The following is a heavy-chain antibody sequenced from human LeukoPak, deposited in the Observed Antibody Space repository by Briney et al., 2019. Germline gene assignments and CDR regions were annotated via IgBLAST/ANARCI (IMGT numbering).Heavy chain of an antibody. J-gene: IGHJ4*02. V-gene: IGHV3-7*01. CDR2: IKQDGSEK. CDR1: GFTFSSYW. D-gene: IGHD5-18*01. CDR3: ARVRGYSSGYTFDY. Sequence: GGSLRLSCAAPGFTFSSYWMSWVRQAPGKGLEWVANIKQDGSEKYYVDSVKGRFTISRDNAKNSLYLQMNSLRAEDTAVYYCARVRGYSSGYTFDYWGQGTLVTVSS.